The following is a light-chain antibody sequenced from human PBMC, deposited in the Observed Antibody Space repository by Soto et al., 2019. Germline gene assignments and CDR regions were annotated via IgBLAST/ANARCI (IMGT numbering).Light chain of an antibody. J-gene: IGKJ5*01. CDR1: QGVSSN. CDR2: DAS. Sequence: EIVLAQSPAILSVSPGERATLSCRASQGVSSNLAWYQQTPGPAPRLLIYDASTRATGIPARFSGSASGTEFTLTISSLQSEDFAVYYCQQYSIWPPITFGQGTRLEIK. V-gene: IGKV3-15*01. CDR3: QQYSIWPPIT.